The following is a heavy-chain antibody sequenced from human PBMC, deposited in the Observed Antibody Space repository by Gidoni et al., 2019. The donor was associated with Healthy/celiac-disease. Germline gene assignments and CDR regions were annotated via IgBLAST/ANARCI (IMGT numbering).Heavy chain of an antibody. V-gene: IGHV3-23*01. CDR2: ISGSGGST. CDR1: VFTFSSYS. Sequence: EVQLLESGGGLVQPGGSLRLSCAASVFTFSSYSMSWVRQAPGKGLEWVSAISGSGGSTYYADSVKGRFTISRDNSKNTLYLQMNSLRAEDTAVYYCAKDIEEMYSSGCWDYWGQGTLVTVSS. D-gene: IGHD6-19*01. CDR3: AKDIEEMYSSGCWDY. J-gene: IGHJ4*02.